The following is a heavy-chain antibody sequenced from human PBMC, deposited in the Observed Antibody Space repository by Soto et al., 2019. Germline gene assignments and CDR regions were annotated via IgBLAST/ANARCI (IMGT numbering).Heavy chain of an antibody. Sequence: QITLKESGPTLVKPTQTLTLTCTFSGFSLSTTGVGVGWIRQPAGKALVWLALIYWDDDKRYSPSLKSRLTIAKYTSKNQVVLTMTDIDPADTASYYFTHAKLYCIDTYCSTWFDSWGQGTLVTVSS. V-gene: IGHV2-5*02. CDR1: GFSLSTTGVG. CDR2: IYWDDDK. J-gene: IGHJ5*01. D-gene: IGHD2-15*01. CDR3: THAKLYCIDTYCSTWFDS.